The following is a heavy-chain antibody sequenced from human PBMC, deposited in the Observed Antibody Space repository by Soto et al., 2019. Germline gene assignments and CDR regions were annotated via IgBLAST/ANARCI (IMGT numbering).Heavy chain of an antibody. CDR2: ISAYNGNT. CDR3: ARMARKDCSGCSCPYYGNGMDV. J-gene: IGHJ6*02. V-gene: IGHV1-18*01. Sequence: QVQLVQSGAEVKKPGASVKVSCKASGYTFTSYGISWVRQAPGHGLEWMGWISAYNGNTNYAQKLQGRVTMTTATSTSAAYMELRSLRSDDTAVYYCARMARKDCSGCSCPYYGNGMDVWGQGTTGTVSS. CDR1: GYTFTSYG. D-gene: IGHD2-15*01.